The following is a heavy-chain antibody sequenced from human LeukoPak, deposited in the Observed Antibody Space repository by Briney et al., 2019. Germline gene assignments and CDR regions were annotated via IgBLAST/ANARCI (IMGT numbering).Heavy chain of an antibody. CDR2: MRTNNGNT. CDR3: AIRIFHYSSGSDY. CDR1: GYTFTSYD. Sequence: ASVTVSCTASGYTFTSYDINWVRQAPEQGLEWMKWMRTNNGNTGYTQKFKGRVTMTRNTSTSTAYMELSSLRSEDTAVYYCAIRIFHYSSGSDYWGQGTLVTVSS. J-gene: IGHJ4*02. D-gene: IGHD2/OR15-2a*01. V-gene: IGHV1-8*01.